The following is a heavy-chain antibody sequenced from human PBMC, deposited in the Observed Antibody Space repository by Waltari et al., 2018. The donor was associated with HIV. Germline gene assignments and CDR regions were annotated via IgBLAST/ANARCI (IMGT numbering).Heavy chain of an antibody. Sequence: LKLQESGPGLASPSESMSLTSPFPGGSTSSSSYYWGWIRQPPGKSTEWIGSIYYSGSTYYNPSLKSRVTISVDTSKNQFSLKLSSVTAADTAVYYCARVRSSRYYYDSSGTPGFDYWGQGTLVTVSS. CDR2: IYYSGST. CDR1: GGSTSSSSYY. D-gene: IGHD3-22*01. V-gene: IGHV4-39*07. J-gene: IGHJ4*02. CDR3: ARVRSSRYYYDSSGTPGFDY.